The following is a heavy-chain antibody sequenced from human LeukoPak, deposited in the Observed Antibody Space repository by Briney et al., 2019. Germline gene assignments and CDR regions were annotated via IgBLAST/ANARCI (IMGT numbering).Heavy chain of an antibody. CDR3: ARGTLVGAIYNWFDP. CDR1: GGSISSYY. V-gene: IGHV4-59*01. D-gene: IGHD1-26*01. Sequence: SETLSLTCTVSGGSISSYYWSWIRQPPGKGLEWLGYIYYSGSTNYNPSLKSRVTTSVDTSKNQFSLKLNSVTAADTAMYYCARGTLVGAIYNWFDPWGQGTLVTVSS. CDR2: IYYSGST. J-gene: IGHJ5*02.